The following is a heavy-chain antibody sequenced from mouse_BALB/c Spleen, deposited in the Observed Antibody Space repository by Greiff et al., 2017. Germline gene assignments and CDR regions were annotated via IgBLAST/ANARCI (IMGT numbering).Heavy chain of an antibody. Sequence: VQLQQSGAELVRPGALVKLSCKASGFNIKDYYMHWVKQRPEQGLEWIGWIDPENGNTIYDPKFQGKASITADTSSNTAYLQLSSLTSEDTAVYYCARPITTATAWFAYWGQGTLVTVSA. D-gene: IGHD1-2*01. CDR2: IDPENGNT. CDR3: ARPITTATAWFAY. CDR1: GFNIKDYY. J-gene: IGHJ3*01. V-gene: IGHV14-1*02.